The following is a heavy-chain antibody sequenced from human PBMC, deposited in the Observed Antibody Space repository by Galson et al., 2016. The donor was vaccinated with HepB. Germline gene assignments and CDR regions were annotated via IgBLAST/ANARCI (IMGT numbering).Heavy chain of an antibody. V-gene: IGHV3-15*07. Sequence: SLRLSCAASGFNFSAYAMNWVRQAPGKGLEWVGRVKSLIDGAAIDYAAPVKGRFTISRDDSRNRLTLQMNSLKTEDTGVYFCTTVGTWGQGTTVTVSS. CDR3: TTVGT. J-gene: IGHJ6*02. CDR1: GFNFSAYA. D-gene: IGHD1-1*01. CDR2: VKSLIDGAAI.